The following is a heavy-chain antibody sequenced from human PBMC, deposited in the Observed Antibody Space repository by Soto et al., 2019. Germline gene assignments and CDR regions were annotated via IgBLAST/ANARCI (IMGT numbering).Heavy chain of an antibody. CDR1: GFTFSSYS. CDR2: ISSASTYI. Sequence: GGSLRLSCASSGFTFSSYSMNWVRQTTGKGLEWVSSISSASTYIYYGDSVKGRFTISRDNAQNSLYLQMNSLGAEGTAVYYCARHAARSYESGAFDIWGQGTMVTVSS. J-gene: IGHJ3*02. CDR3: ARHAARSYESGAFDI. V-gene: IGHV3-21*01. D-gene: IGHD1-26*01.